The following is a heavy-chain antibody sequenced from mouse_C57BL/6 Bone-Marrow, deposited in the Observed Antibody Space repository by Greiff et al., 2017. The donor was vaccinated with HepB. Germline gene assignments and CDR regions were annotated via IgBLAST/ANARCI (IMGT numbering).Heavy chain of an antibody. D-gene: IGHD2-1*01. Sequence: QVQLQQSGPELVKPGASVKLSCKASGYTFTSYDINWVKQRPGQGLEWIGWIYPRDGSTKYNEKFKGKATLTVDTSSSTSYMELHSLTSEDSAVYFCARAFYYGIAWFAYWGQGTLVTVSA. V-gene: IGHV1-85*01. CDR1: GYTFTSYD. CDR2: IYPRDGST. CDR3: ARAFYYGIAWFAY. J-gene: IGHJ3*01.